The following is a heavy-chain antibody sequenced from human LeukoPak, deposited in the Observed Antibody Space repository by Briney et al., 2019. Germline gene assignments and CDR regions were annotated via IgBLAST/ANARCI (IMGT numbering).Heavy chain of an antibody. D-gene: IGHD6-19*01. Sequence: PGRSLRLSCAASGFTFSTYGMHWVRQAPGKGLEWVALISSDGSNKYYADSVKGRFTISRDNSKNTLYLQMNSLRPDDTAVYYCARDQEKWLPTRLIGYWGQGALVTVSS. CDR2: ISSDGSNK. V-gene: IGHV3-30*03. CDR1: GFTFSTYG. J-gene: IGHJ4*02. CDR3: ARDQEKWLPTRLIGY.